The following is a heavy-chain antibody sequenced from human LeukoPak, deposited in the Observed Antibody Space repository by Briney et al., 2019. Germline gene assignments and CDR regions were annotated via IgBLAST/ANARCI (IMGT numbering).Heavy chain of an antibody. CDR1: GFTVSSNY. Sequence: PGGSLRLSCAVSGFTVSSNYMNWVRQAPGRGLEWVSLIYNGGSTYYADSVRGRFTVSRDNSKNTLYLQLYNLRAEDTAVYYCARESSGWAAFVIWGQGTMVTVSS. J-gene: IGHJ3*02. D-gene: IGHD6-19*01. CDR2: IYNGGST. CDR3: ARESSGWAAFVI. V-gene: IGHV3-53*01.